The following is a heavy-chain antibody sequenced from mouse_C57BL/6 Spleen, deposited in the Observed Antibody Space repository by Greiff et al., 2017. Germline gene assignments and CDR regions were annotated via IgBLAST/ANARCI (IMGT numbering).Heavy chain of an antibody. CDR2: IDPEDGET. D-gene: IGHD2-5*01. J-gene: IGHJ3*01. V-gene: IGHV14-2*01. CDR1: GFNIKDYY. Sequence: EVQLQQSGAELVKPGASVKLSCTASGFNIKDYYMHWVKQRTEQGLEWIGRIDPEDGETQYDPNFQGKATITADTSSNTAYLQLSSLTSEDTAVYYCARPYYSNPAWFADWGQGTLVTVSA. CDR3: ARPYYSNPAWFAD.